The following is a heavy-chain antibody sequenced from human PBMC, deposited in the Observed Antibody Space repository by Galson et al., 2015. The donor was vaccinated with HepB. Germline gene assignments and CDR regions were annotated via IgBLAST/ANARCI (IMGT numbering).Heavy chain of an antibody. Sequence: SLRLSCAASGFTLDDYAMHWVRQPPGKGLEWVSGISWDSSKIGYADSVRGRFTISRDNAKSSLYLQMHSLRPEDTALYYCVKDHYYENSGGLLDWGRGSLVTVS. J-gene: IGHJ4*02. CDR3: VKDHYYENSGGLLD. CDR2: ISWDSSKI. CDR1: GFTLDDYA. V-gene: IGHV3-9*01. D-gene: IGHD3-22*01.